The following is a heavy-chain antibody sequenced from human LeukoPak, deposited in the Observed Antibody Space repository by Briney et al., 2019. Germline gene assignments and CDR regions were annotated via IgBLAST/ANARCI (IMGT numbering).Heavy chain of an antibody. CDR3: ARVKPGHSFDY. J-gene: IGHJ4*02. CDR2: IYYSGST. Sequence: SETLSLTCTVSGGSVSSGSYYWSWIRQPPGKGLEWIGYIYYSGSTNYNPSLKSRVTISVDTSKNQFSLKLSSVTAADTAVYYCARVKPGHSFDYWGQGTLVTVSS. D-gene: IGHD1-14*01. CDR1: GGSVSSGSYY. V-gene: IGHV4-61*01.